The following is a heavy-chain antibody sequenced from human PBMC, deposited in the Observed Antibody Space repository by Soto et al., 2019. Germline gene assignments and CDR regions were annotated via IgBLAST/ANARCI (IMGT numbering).Heavy chain of an antibody. J-gene: IGHJ4*02. CDR1: GYTFTTYG. CDR3: ARAHIVVVTDFDL. Sequence: QVQLVQSGAEVKKPGASLKVSCKASGYTFTTYGLTWVRQAPGQGLEWMGWINGYNGKTKYAQNFHGRLTMTTDTSTTTAYMELRSRRSDDTAVYFCARAHIVVVTDFDLWGQGTLVTVSS. V-gene: IGHV1-18*01. D-gene: IGHD2-21*02. CDR2: INGYNGKT.